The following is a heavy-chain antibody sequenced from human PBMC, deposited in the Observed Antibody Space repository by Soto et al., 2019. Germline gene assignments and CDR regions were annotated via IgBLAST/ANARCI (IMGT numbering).Heavy chain of an antibody. CDR1: GGTFNTYA. CDR2: ISPMFGAA. J-gene: IGHJ4*02. V-gene: IGHV1-69*19. Sequence: QVQLVQSGAEMKKPGSSVKVSCQSSGGTFNTYAMNWMRQAPGQGPEWMGDISPMFGAANYAPKFHGRVSIAADESTVTSYMQLGSLTSEDPALYVCAREVQVHTPAFVYWGQGTLVTVSS. D-gene: IGHD3-10*01. CDR3: AREVQVHTPAFVY.